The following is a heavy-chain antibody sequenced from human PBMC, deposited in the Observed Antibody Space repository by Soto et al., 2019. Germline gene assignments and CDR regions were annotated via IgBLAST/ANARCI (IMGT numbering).Heavy chain of an antibody. V-gene: IGHV1-2*04. CDR2: INPNSGGT. CDR3: ARGSCSGGSCYGGFDY. J-gene: IGHJ4*02. Sequence: GASVKVSCKASGYTFTGYYMHWVRQAPGQGLEWMGWINPNSGGTNYAQKFQGWVTMTRDTSISTAYMELSRLRSDDTAVYYCARGSCSGGSCYGGFDYWGQGTLVTVS. CDR1: GYTFTGYY. D-gene: IGHD2-15*01.